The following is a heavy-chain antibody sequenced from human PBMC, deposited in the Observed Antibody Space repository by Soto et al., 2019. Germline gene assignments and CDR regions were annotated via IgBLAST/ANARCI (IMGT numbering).Heavy chain of an antibody. CDR2: IYSNGDT. V-gene: IGHV3-53*02. CDR1: GFSVGSNY. Sequence: EVQLVETGGGLIQPGGSLRLSCAASGFSVGSNYMTWVRQSPGKGLEWVSLIYSNGDTDYADSVKGRFSISRDNFKNTLYLQMKNLSAEDTAFYHCARKSDSSPVPEADGVWGRGTLVTVSS. D-gene: IGHD2-8*01. CDR3: ARKSDSSPVPEADGV. J-gene: IGHJ4*02.